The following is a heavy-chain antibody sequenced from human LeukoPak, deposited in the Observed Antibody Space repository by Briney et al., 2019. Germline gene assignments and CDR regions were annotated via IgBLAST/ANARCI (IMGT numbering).Heavy chain of an antibody. CDR3: ARGYCSTTSCQYYFDC. CDR1: GYTFTNYA. J-gene: IGHJ4*02. V-gene: IGHV1-3*01. CDR2: INAGNGDT. Sequence: ASVKVSCKASGYTFTNYALHWVRQAPGQRVEWMGWINAGNGDTKYSQKFQGRVTITRDTSASTAYMELSSLRSEDTAVYHCARGYCSTTSCQYYFDCWGQGTLVTVSS. D-gene: IGHD2-2*01.